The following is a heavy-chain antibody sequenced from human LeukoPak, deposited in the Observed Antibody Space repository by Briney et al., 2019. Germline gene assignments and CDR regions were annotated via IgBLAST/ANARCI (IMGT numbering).Heavy chain of an antibody. CDR1: GFSLSTTGVG. CDR2: IYWDDEK. CDR3: AHIYFATDWTPFDY. J-gene: IGHJ4*02. Sequence: SGPTLVKPTKTLTLTCTFSGFSLSTTGVGVGWIRQPPGKALEWLAFIYWDDEKRYSPSLKSRLTITKDTSKNQVVLTMTNMDPVDTATYYCAHIYFATDWTPFDYWGQGTLVIVSS. V-gene: IGHV2-5*02. D-gene: IGHD3/OR15-3a*01.